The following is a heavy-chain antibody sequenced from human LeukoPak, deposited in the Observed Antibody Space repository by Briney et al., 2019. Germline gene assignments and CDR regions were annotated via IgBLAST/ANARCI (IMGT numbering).Heavy chain of an antibody. J-gene: IGHJ4*02. CDR3: AKQPKYGSGSFFDY. V-gene: IGHV3-23*01. Sequence: GGSLRLSCAASGFTFSSYAMSWVRQAPGKGLEWVSAISGSGGSTYYADSVKGRFTISRDNSNNTLYLQMNSLSAEDTAVYYCAKQPKYGSGSFFDYWGQGTLVTVSS. CDR2: ISGSGGST. CDR1: GFTFSSYA. D-gene: IGHD3-10*01.